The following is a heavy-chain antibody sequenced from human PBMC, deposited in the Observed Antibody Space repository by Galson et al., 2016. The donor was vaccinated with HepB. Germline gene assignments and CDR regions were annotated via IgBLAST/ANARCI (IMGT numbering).Heavy chain of an antibody. CDR1: GFSLSTSGEA. Sequence: PALVKPTQTLTLTCTFSGFSLSTSGEAVAWIRQPPGRALEWLALIFWDDSKSYRPSLQNRVTITKDTSRGHVFLTMTNMDVVDTATYFCAQNKRPNDAFDIWGRGTMVAVSS. CDR2: IFWDDSK. J-gene: IGHJ3*02. D-gene: IGHD6-25*01. CDR3: AQNKRPNDAFDI. V-gene: IGHV2-5*02.